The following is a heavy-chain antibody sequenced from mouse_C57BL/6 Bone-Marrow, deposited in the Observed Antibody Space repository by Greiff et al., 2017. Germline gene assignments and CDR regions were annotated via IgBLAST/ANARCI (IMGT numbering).Heavy chain of an antibody. J-gene: IGHJ3*01. CDR3: ARRYYDGYYVWFAY. CDR2: ISSGGSYT. D-gene: IGHD2-3*01. V-gene: IGHV5-6*01. Sequence: DVQLVESGGDLVKPGGSLKLSCAASGFTFSSYGMSWVRQTPDKRLEWVATISSGGSYTYYPDSVKGRFTISRDNAKNTLYLQMSSLKSEDTAMYYCARRYYDGYYVWFAYWGQGTLVTVSA. CDR1: GFTFSSYG.